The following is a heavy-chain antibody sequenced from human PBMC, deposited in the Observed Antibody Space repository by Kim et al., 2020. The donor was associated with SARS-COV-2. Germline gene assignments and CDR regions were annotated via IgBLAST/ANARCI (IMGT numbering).Heavy chain of an antibody. J-gene: IGHJ3*02. D-gene: IGHD3-22*01. Sequence: SVKVSCKSSGGTFSNYAISWVRQAPGQGFEWMGGIIPMFGRPDYAQRFQGRVTITADESTSTIYMDLSSLRFDDTAVYYCARASGPPYYYDSTSFSSPFNIWGQGTLVTVSP. CDR3: ARASGPPYYYDSTSFSSPFNI. V-gene: IGHV1-69*13. CDR1: GGTFSNYA. CDR2: IIPMFGRP.